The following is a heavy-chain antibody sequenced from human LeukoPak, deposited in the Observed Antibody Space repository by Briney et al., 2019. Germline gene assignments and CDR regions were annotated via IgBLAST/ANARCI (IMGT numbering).Heavy chain of an antibody. CDR2: IYYSGST. J-gene: IGHJ6*02. V-gene: IGHV4-31*03. CDR3: ARVIVVVPIGVYHYYAMDV. CDR1: GDSISTGGYY. Sequence: PSETLSLTCTVSGDSISTGGYYWAWIRQHRERGLEWIGYIYYSGSTPYTPSLQSRVTISVDTSKNQFSLNLISVTAADTAVYYCARVIVVVPIGVYHYYAMDVWGQGTTVTVSS. D-gene: IGHD2-2*01.